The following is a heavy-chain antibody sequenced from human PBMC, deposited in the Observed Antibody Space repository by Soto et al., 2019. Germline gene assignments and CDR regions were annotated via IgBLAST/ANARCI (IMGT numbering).Heavy chain of an antibody. V-gene: IGHV3-23*01. CDR1: GFTFKSFA. Sequence: EVQMLESGGGLVQPGGSLRLSCVVSGFTFKSFAMTWVRQAPGKGLEWVSSISGAGINTYYADSVRGRFSISRDNSENTLYLQVNNLRAEDSALYYCAKGLGEPLYFDSWGQGTLVNVSS. J-gene: IGHJ4*02. CDR2: ISGAGINT. CDR3: AKGLGEPLYFDS.